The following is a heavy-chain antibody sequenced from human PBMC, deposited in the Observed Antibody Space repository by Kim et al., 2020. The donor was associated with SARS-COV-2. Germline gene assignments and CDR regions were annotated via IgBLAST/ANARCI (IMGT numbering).Heavy chain of an antibody. D-gene: IGHD3-22*01. V-gene: IGHV1-3*01. Sequence: YSQKFQGRVTITRDTSASTAYMELSSLRSEDTAVYYCARRYDSSGRHIDYWGQGTLVTVSS. CDR3: ARRYDSSGRHIDY. J-gene: IGHJ4*02.